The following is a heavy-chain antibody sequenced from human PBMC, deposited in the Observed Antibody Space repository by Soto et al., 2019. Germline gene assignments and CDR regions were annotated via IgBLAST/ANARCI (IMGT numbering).Heavy chain of an antibody. Sequence: ASVKVSCKASGYTFTSYYMHWVRQAPGQGLEWMGIINPSGGSTSYAQKFQGRVTMTRDTSTSTVYMELSSLRSEDTAMYYCARDSQEGYFDYRGQGTPVTVSS. V-gene: IGHV1-46*01. CDR2: INPSGGST. CDR3: ARDSQEGYFDY. J-gene: IGHJ4*02. CDR1: GYTFTSYY.